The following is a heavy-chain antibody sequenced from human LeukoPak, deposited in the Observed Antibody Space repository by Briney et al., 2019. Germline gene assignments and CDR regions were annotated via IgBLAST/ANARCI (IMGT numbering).Heavy chain of an antibody. Sequence: PGGSLRLSCAASGFTFSSYAMHWVRQAPGKGLEWVAVISYDGSNKYYADSVKGRFTISRDNSKNTLYLQMNSLRAEDTAVYYCTKDYSYCSGGSCYHGGLDYWGQGTLVNVSS. CDR3: TKDYSYCSGGSCYHGGLDY. CDR1: GFTFSSYA. D-gene: IGHD2-15*01. J-gene: IGHJ4*02. V-gene: IGHV3-30-3*01. CDR2: ISYDGSNK.